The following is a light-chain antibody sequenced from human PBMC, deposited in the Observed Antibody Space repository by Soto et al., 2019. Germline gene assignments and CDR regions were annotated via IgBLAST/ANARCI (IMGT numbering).Light chain of an antibody. Sequence: EIVLTQSPGTLSLSPGARATLSCRASQSVSNNYLAWYQQKPGQAHRLLIYGASNRATGIPDRLSGSGSGTDFTLTISRLEPEDFAMYYGHQYGTSPTVTFGQGTRLEIK. V-gene: IGKV3-20*01. CDR2: GAS. J-gene: IGKJ5*01. CDR3: HQYGTSPTVT. CDR1: QSVSNNY.